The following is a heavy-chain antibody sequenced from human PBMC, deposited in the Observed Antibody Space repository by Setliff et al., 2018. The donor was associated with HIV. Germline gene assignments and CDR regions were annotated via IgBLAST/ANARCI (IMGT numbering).Heavy chain of an antibody. J-gene: IGHJ4*02. CDR2: IDHRGET. V-gene: IGHV4-34*01. D-gene: IGHD2-15*01. CDR1: GESFNNYY. Sequence: SETLSLTCAVYGESFNNYYWCWIRQSPVKGLEWIGEIDHRGETNYNPSLKSRVILSVDTSKNQFSLSLNSLTAADTALYYCARRRVVARVFDYWGQGTLVTVSS. CDR3: ARRRVVARVFDY.